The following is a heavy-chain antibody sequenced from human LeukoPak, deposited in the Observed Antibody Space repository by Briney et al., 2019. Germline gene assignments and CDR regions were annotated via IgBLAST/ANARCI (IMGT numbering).Heavy chain of an antibody. CDR3: ARESTYNYAYALDF. Sequence: PGGSLRVSCAASAFSISGYTLSWVRQAPGKGLEWVANMKHDGSEIYYVDTAKGRFTISRDNAENSLYLQINSLRAEDTAVYYCARESTYNYAYALDFWGQGILVTVSS. D-gene: IGHD5-18*01. CDR2: MKHDGSEI. J-gene: IGHJ4*02. CDR1: AFSISGYT. V-gene: IGHV3-7*01.